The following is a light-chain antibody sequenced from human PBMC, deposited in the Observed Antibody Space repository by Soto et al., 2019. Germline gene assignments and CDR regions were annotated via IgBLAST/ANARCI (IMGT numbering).Light chain of an antibody. CDR2: AAS. J-gene: IGKJ1*01. CDR3: QQYGTSPWG. Sequence: EIVLTQFPGTLSLSPGERATLSCRASQSVGRNYVAWYQQKPGQAPRVIIYAASNRASGIPDRFSGSGSGSAFPLTISRLEPEDFAVYSWQQYGTSPWGFGQGTKVEIK. V-gene: IGKV3-20*01. CDR1: QSVGRNY.